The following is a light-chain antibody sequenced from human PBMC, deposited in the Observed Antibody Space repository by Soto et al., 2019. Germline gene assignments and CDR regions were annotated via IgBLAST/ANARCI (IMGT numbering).Light chain of an antibody. V-gene: IGLV2-23*02. J-gene: IGLJ2*01. CDR3: CSYAGTTTWV. CDR1: SSDVGGYNY. Sequence: QSVLTQPASVSGSPGQSITISCTGTSSDVGGYNYVSWYQQHPGKAPKLMIFEVTKRPSGVSSRFSASKSGNTASLTISGVQAEDEADYYCCSYAGTTTWVFGGGTKLTVL. CDR2: EVT.